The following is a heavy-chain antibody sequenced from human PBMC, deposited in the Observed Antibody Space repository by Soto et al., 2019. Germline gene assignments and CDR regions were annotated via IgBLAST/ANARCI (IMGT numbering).Heavy chain of an antibody. V-gene: IGHV1-69*13. CDR3: ARGGTIAAAGTLEHDY. CDR1: GGTFSSYA. J-gene: IGHJ4*02. CDR2: IIPIFGTA. D-gene: IGHD6-13*01. Sequence: GASVKVSCKASGGTFSSYAISWVRQAPGQGLEWMGGIIPIFGTANYAQKFQGRVTITADESTSTAYMELSSLRSEDTAVYYCARGGTIAAAGTLEHDYWGQGTLVTVSS.